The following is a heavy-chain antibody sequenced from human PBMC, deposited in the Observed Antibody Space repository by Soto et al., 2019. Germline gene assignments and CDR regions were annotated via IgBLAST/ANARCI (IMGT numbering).Heavy chain of an antibody. CDR1: GFTFRNVW. D-gene: IGHD1-26*01. J-gene: IGHJ4*02. CDR2: VKSRSDGGTT. V-gene: IGHV3-15*01. CDR3: TTAAGGMWGADY. Sequence: PGGSLRLSCAASGFTFRNVWMSWVRQAQGKGLEWVGRVKSRSDGGTTDYAAPVKGRFTVSRDDSQSTLSLQMDSLKIEDSAVYFCTTAAGGMWGADYWGQGTPVTVSS.